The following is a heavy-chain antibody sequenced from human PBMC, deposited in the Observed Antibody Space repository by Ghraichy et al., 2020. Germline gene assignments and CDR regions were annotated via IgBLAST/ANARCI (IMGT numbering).Heavy chain of an antibody. D-gene: IGHD6-25*01. CDR1: GFTFSSYG. V-gene: IGHV3-64D*06. Sequence: GGSLRLSCLASGFTFSSYGMQWVRQAPGKGLTYVSVISDNGGSTYYPDSMKGRFTVSRDNSKSTLYLQMSSLRAEDTSLYYYVKGDDSGTGWFFDLWGRGTLVTVSS. CDR3: VKGDDSGTGWFFDL. J-gene: IGHJ2*01. CDR2: ISDNGGST.